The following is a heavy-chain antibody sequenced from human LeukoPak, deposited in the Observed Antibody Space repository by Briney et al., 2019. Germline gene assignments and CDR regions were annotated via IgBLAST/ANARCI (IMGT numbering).Heavy chain of an antibody. CDR1: GFTFSGSA. CDR2: IRSKANSYAT. J-gene: IGHJ5*02. D-gene: IGHD6-19*01. V-gene: IGHV3-73*01. CDR3: TRLGSSGWYNWFDP. Sequence: GGSLRLSCAASGFTFSGSAMHWVRQASGKGLEWVGRIRSKANSYATAYAASVKGRFTISRDDSRNTAYLQMSSLKTEDTAVYYCTRLGSSGWYNWFDPWGQGTLVTVSS.